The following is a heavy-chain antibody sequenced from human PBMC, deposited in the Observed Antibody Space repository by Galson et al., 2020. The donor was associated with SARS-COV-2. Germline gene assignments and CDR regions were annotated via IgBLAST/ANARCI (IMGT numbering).Heavy chain of an antibody. Sequence: GGSLRLSCAVSGVTFDDYGMSWLRQAPGKRLEWVSGINWNGGSTHYADSVKGRFTISRDNAKNSLYLQMNSLRVEDTALYYCARERVYVSSRLFDCWGQGTLVTVSS. CDR3: ARERVYVSSRLFDC. D-gene: IGHD6-6*01. CDR1: GVTFDDYG. J-gene: IGHJ4*02. CDR2: INWNGGST. V-gene: IGHV3-20*04.